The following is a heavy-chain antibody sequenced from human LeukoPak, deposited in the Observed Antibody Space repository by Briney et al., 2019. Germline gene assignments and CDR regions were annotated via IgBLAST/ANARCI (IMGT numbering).Heavy chain of an antibody. CDR1: GFTVSSNY. V-gene: IGHV3-53*01. Sequence: GGSLRLSCAASGFTVSSNYMNWVRQAPGKGLEWVSVIYSGGSTFYADSVEGRFTISRDNSNNTLYLQMNSLRAEDTAMYYCAKGGCSSTTCYLANPWGQGTLVTVSS. J-gene: IGHJ5*02. D-gene: IGHD2-2*01. CDR3: AKGGCSSTTCYLANP. CDR2: IYSGGST.